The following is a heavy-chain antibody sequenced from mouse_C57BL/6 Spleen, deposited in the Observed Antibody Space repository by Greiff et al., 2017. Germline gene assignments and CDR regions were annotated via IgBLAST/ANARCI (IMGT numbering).Heavy chain of an antibody. Sequence: EVKLQQSGAELVRPGASVKLSCTASGFNIKDDYMHWVKQRPEQGLEWIGWIDPENGDTEYASKFQGKATITADTASNTAYLQLSSLTSEDTAVYYCTLWYPAWFAYWGQGTLVTVSA. CDR2: IDPENGDT. D-gene: IGHD2-1*01. J-gene: IGHJ3*01. CDR1: GFNIKDDY. V-gene: IGHV14-4*01. CDR3: TLWYPAWFAY.